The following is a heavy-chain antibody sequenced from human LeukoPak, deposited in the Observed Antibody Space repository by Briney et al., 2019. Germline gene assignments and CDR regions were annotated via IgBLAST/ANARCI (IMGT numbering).Heavy chain of an antibody. CDR1: GFLLSDYN. V-gene: IGHV3-21*01. CDR3: ARDLSATARAYDY. D-gene: IGHD1-26*01. J-gene: IGHJ4*02. Sequence: PGGSLRLSCAASGFLLSDYNMNWVRQAPGKGLEWVSFIAISGTYITYADSVKGRFTISRDNAKNSLYLQMNSLRAEDTAVYYCARDLSATARAYDYWGQGILVTVSS. CDR2: IAISGTYI.